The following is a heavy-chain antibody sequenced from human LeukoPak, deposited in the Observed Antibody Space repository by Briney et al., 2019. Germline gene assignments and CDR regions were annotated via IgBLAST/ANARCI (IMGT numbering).Heavy chain of an antibody. CDR2: IKPDGSEK. D-gene: IGHD3-10*01. V-gene: IGHV3-7*01. Sequence: GGCLRLSCAASVFTLCTYWMTGVPQSPGKGGVGGINIKPDGSEKYFVHSVKGRFTIPRDNAKNALYLEMNSLGAEDTAEYFCARERMYSGSGSTYPYYVYWRQGTLVTVSS. CDR1: VFTLCTYW. CDR3: ARERMYSGSGSTYPYYVY. J-gene: IGHJ4*02.